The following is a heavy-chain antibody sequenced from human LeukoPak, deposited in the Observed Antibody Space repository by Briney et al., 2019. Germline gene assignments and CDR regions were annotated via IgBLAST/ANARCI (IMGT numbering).Heavy chain of an antibody. V-gene: IGHV3-23*01. J-gene: IGHJ6*02. CDR3: AKGGV. CDR1: GFIFSNYG. Sequence: GGSLRLSCAASGFIFSNYGMNWVRQAPGKGLEWVAAISASGSATSYADSVRGRFTISRDNSKNTLYLQMNSLRVEDTALYYCAKGGVWGQGIAVTVSS. CDR2: ISASGSAT.